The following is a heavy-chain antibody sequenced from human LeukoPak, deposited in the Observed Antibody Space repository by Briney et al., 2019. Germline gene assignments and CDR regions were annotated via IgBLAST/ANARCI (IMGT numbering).Heavy chain of an antibody. D-gene: IGHD4-17*01. CDR3: ARIMVDDYGDNGLS. CDR1: GGTFSSYA. Sequence: SVKVSCKASGGTFSSYAISWVRQAPGQGLEWTGGIIPIFGTPNYAQKFQGRVTITTDESTSTAYMELSSLRSEDTAVYYCARIMVDDYGDNGLSWGQGTLVTVSS. J-gene: IGHJ5*02. CDR2: IIPIFGTP. V-gene: IGHV1-69*05.